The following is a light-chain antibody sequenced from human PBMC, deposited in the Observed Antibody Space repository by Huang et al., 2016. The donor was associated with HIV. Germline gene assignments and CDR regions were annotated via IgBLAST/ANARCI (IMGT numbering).Light chain of an antibody. J-gene: IGKJ2*01. CDR1: QNINRY. CDR2: TAS. CDR3: QQSYSTPPYT. Sequence: DIQMTQSPSSLSASVGDRVTITCRASQNINRYLNWYQQKPGKAPKLLIFTASSLQSGGPSRFSGSGSGTDFTLTISSLQPEDFATYYCQQSYSTPPYTFGQGTKLEIK. V-gene: IGKV1-39*01.